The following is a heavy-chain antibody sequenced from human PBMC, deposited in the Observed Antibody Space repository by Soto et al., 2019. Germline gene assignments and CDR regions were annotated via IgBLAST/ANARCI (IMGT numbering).Heavy chain of an antibody. CDR2: ISKTGVST. D-gene: IGHD4-17*01. V-gene: IGHV3-23*01. CDR1: GFTFSTYA. CDR3: AHPRGYGVFDAVDI. Sequence: SLRLSCAASGFTFSTYAMNWVRQAPGKGLEWVSAISKTGVSTYYAESVRGRFTISRDNSINTLYLQMSGLRTEDTAVYYCAHPRGYGVFDAVDIWGQGTMVTVSS. J-gene: IGHJ3*02.